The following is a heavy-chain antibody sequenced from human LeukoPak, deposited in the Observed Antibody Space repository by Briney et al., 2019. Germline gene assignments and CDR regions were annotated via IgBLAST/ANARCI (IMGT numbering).Heavy chain of an antibody. J-gene: IGHJ3*02. D-gene: IGHD2-21*02. CDR3: ATGVVVVTANDAFDI. Sequence: ASVKVSCKASGYTFTSYAMNWVRQAPGQGLEWMGRIIPILGIANYAQKFQGRVTITADKSTSTAYMELSSLRSEDTAVYYCATGVVVVTANDAFDIWGQGTMVTVSS. V-gene: IGHV1-69*04. CDR2: IIPILGIA. CDR1: GYTFTSYA.